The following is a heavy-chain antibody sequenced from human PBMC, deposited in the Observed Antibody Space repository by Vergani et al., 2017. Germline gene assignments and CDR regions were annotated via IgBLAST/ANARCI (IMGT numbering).Heavy chain of an antibody. CDR3: CQTDYGDYSNY. V-gene: IGHV4-39*01. CDR1: GGSISSSSYY. Sequence: QLQLQESGPGLVKPSETLSLTCTVSGGSISSSSYYWGWIRQPPGKGLEWIGSIYYSGSTYYNPSLKSRVTISVDTSKNQFSLKLSSVTAADTAVYYCCQTDYGDYSNYWGQGTLVTVSS. CDR2: IYYSGST. D-gene: IGHD4-17*01. J-gene: IGHJ4*02.